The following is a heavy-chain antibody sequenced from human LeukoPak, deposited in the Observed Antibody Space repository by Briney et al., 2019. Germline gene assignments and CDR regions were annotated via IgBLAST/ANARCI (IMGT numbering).Heavy chain of an antibody. CDR1: GYTFTSYY. D-gene: IGHD6-19*01. CDR2: INPSGGIT. CDR3: ARGEAVADFDY. Sequence: VASVKVSCKASGYTFTSYYMHWVRQAPGQGLEWMGIINPSGGITSYAQKFQGRVTMTRDTSTSTVYMELSSLRSEDTAVYCCARGEAVADFDYWGQGTLVTVSS. V-gene: IGHV1-46*01. J-gene: IGHJ4*02.